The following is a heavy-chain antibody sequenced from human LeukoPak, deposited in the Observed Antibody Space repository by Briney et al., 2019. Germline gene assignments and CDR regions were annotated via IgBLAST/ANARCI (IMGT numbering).Heavy chain of an antibody. D-gene: IGHD6-19*01. CDR2: INPSGGST. J-gene: IGHJ4*02. Sequence: ASVKVSCKASGYTFTNYHMHWVRQAPGQGLEWMGIINPSGGSTSYAQKFQGRVTMTRDMSTRTVYMELSSLRPEDTAVYYCASYLSGWPMKYWGQGTLVTVSS. V-gene: IGHV1-46*01. CDR1: GYTFTNYH. CDR3: ASYLSGWPMKY.